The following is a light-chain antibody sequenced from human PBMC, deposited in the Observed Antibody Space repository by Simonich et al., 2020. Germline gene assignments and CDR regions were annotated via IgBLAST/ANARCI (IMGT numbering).Light chain of an antibody. Sequence: DIVMTQSPDSLAVSLGERATINCKSSQSVLYSSNNKNYLDWYQQKPGQPPKLLIYWASTRESGVPDRFSGSGSGKDFTLTISSLQAEDVAVYYCQQYYSTPFTFGPGTKVDIK. J-gene: IGKJ3*01. CDR3: QQYYSTPFT. V-gene: IGKV4-1*01. CDR2: WAS. CDR1: QSVLYSSNNKNY.